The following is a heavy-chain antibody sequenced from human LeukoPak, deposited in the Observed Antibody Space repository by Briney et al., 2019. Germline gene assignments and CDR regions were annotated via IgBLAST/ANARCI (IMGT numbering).Heavy chain of an antibody. Sequence: PSETLSLTCTVSGGSISSYYWSWIRQPPGKGLEWIGYIYYSGSTNYNPSLKSRVTISVDTSKNQFSVKLSSVTAADTAVYYCARGLVRGYSSASYFDYWGQGILVTVSS. CDR1: GGSISSYY. CDR3: ARGLVRGYSSASYFDY. V-gene: IGHV4-59*01. D-gene: IGHD5-18*01. J-gene: IGHJ4*02. CDR2: IYYSGST.